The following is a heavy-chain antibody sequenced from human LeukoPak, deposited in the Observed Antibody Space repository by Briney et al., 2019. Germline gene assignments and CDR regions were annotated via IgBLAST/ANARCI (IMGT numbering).Heavy chain of an antibody. CDR2: ISGTGSLI. V-gene: IGHV3-48*02. D-gene: IGHD3-3*01. CDR3: VRDQFFSFDY. CDR1: GFTFSTYS. Sequence: PGGSLRLSCAASGFTFSTYSMNWVRQAPGKGLEWVSYISGTGSLIYYADSVKGRFTISRDNAKNSLYLQMNSLRDEDTAVYYCVRDQFFSFDYWGQETLVTVSS. J-gene: IGHJ4*02.